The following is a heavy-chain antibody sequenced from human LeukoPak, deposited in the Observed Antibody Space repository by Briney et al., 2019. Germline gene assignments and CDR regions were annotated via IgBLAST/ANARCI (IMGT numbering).Heavy chain of an antibody. CDR3: VSIPNSANFPNWFDP. D-gene: IGHD4/OR15-4a*01. CDR1: GFTFSSST. J-gene: IGHJ5*02. CDR2: ISSSSDYI. Sequence: PGGSLRLSCAASGFTFSSSTMNWVRRAPGKGLEGVSSISSSSDYIYYAESVKGRFTISRDNAKNSLYLQMNSLRAEDTAVYYCVSIPNSANFPNWFDPWGQGTLVTVSS. V-gene: IGHV3-21*01.